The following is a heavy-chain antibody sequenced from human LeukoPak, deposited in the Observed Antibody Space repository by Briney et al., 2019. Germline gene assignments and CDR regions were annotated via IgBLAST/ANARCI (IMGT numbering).Heavy chain of an antibody. D-gene: IGHD4-17*01. V-gene: IGHV5-10-1*01. Sequence: GESLRIFCQGSRYSFTCQWITWVRQIPGKGVEWMGRIEPSDSYASYSPSLQGHVTISADKSSSTVYLQWSSLMASDTAMYYWARLPYRPGAVTTTYAFDIWGQGTMFTVSS. CDR2: IEPSDSYA. CDR1: RYSFTCQW. J-gene: IGHJ3*02. CDR3: ARLPYRPGAVTTTYAFDI.